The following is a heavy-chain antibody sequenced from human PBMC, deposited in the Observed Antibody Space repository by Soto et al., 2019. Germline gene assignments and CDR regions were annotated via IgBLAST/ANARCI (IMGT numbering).Heavy chain of an antibody. CDR2: IKSKTDGGTT. CDR1: GFTFSNAW. CDR3: AAYYYDSSGYHGY. V-gene: IGHV3-15*07. D-gene: IGHD3-22*01. J-gene: IGHJ4*02. Sequence: GGSLRLSCAASGFTFSNAWMNWVRQAPGKGLEWVGRIKSKTDGGTTDYAAPVKGRFTISRDDSKNTLYLQMNSLKTEDTAVYYCAAYYYDSSGYHGYWGQGTLVTVS.